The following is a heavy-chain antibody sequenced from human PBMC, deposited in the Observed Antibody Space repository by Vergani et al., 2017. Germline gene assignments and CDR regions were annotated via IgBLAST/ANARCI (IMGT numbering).Heavy chain of an antibody. CDR3: VKDAGSYENFFDS. CDR1: GFTFSTYA. J-gene: IGHJ4*02. V-gene: IGHV3-23*01. D-gene: IGHD1-26*01. Sequence: EVQLLESGGSLKQPGGSVRLSCAASGFTFSTYAMHWVRQAPGKGLEWVSALTGGGGSTYYADSLKGLFIISRDNSRDTLYLQMNSLRPEDTATYYCVKDAGSYENFFDSWGQGTLVTVSS. CDR2: LTGGGGST.